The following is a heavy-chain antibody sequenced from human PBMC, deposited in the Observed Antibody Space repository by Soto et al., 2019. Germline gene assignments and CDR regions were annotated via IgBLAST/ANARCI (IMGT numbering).Heavy chain of an antibody. CDR2: TYYRSKWYN. D-gene: IGHD3-22*01. V-gene: IGHV6-1*01. CDR3: ARGPYDSSGYYYANSDY. Sequence: PSQTLSLTCAISGDSVSSNSAAWNWIRQSPSRGLEWLGRTYYRSKWYNDYAVSVKSRITINPDTSKNQFSLQLNSVTPEDTAVYYCARGPYDSSGYYYANSDYWGQGTLVTVSS. CDR1: GDSVSSNSAA. J-gene: IGHJ4*02.